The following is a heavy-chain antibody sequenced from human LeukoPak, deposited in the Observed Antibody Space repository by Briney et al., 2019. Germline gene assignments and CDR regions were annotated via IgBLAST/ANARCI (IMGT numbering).Heavy chain of an antibody. J-gene: IGHJ5*02. Sequence: GGSLRLSCAASGFTFSSYELNWVRQAPGKGLEWVSYISSSGSTIYYADSVKGRFTISRDNAKNSLYLQMNSLRAEDTAVYYCARDVGPRTENWFDPWGQGTLVTVSS. CDR3: ARDVGPRTENWFDP. CDR2: ISSSGSTI. D-gene: IGHD1-26*01. CDR1: GFTFSSYE. V-gene: IGHV3-48*03.